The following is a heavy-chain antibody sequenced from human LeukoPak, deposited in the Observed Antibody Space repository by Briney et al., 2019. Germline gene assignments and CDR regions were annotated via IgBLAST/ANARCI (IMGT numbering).Heavy chain of an antibody. CDR2: IKEDGSAT. Sequence: GGTLRLSCAASGFTFSTYWMTWVRQAPGKGPEWVANIKEDGSATYYVDSVKGRFTISRDNAKKSLYLQMNSLRAEDTAVYYCARDSPGYLAYDSWGQGTLVTVSS. CDR3: ARDSPGYLAYDS. J-gene: IGHJ4*02. CDR1: GFTFSTYW. D-gene: IGHD1-1*01. V-gene: IGHV3-7*04.